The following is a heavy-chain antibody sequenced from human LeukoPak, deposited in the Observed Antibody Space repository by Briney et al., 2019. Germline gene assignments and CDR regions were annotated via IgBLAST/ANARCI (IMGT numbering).Heavy chain of an antibody. J-gene: IGHJ4*02. Sequence: TGGSLRLSCAASGFTFSSYGMHWVRQAPGKGLEWVAFIRYDGSNKYYVDSVKGRFTISRDNSKNTLNLQMNSLRAEDTAVYYCARGQKDSSGYYYYFDYWGQGTLVTVSS. D-gene: IGHD3-22*01. CDR3: ARGQKDSSGYYYYFDY. CDR1: GFTFSSYG. V-gene: IGHV3-30*02. CDR2: IRYDGSNK.